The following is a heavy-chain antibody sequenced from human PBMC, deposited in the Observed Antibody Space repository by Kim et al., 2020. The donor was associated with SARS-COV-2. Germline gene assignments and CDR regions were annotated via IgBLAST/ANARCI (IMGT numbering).Heavy chain of an antibody. V-gene: IGHV3-74*01. D-gene: IGHD3-10*01. CDR1: GFTFRSYW. CDR3: ASDVRGSANFDY. J-gene: IGHJ4*02. CDR2: INSDASNI. Sequence: GGSLRLSCAASGFTFRSYWMHWVRQVPEKGLVWVSRINSDASNIEYADSVKGRFTISRDNAKNTLYLQMNSLRAEDTAVYFCASDVRGSANFDYWAQGTL.